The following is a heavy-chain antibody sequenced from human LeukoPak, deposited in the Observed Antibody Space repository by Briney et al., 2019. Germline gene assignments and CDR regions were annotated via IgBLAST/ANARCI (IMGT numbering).Heavy chain of an antibody. CDR3: TRHDNYDFWSGPSMDV. Sequence: GGSLKLSCAASGFTFSGSAMHWVRQASGKGLEWVGRIRSKANSYATAYAASVKGRFTISRDDSKNTAYLQMNSLKTEDTAVYHCTRHDNYDFWSGPSMDVWGKGTTVTVSS. J-gene: IGHJ6*04. CDR1: GFTFSGSA. V-gene: IGHV3-73*01. D-gene: IGHD3-3*01. CDR2: IRSKANSYAT.